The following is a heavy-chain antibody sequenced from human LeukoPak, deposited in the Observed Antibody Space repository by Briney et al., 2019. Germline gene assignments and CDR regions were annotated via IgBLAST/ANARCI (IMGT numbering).Heavy chain of an antibody. Sequence: PSETLSLTCAVYGGSFSGYYWSWIRQPPGKGLEWIGEINHSGSTNYNPSLKSRVTISVDTSKNQFSLKLSSVTAADTAVYYCARGGRGLPPRVVFDIGGKGKMVTVS. D-gene: IGHD3-10*01. J-gene: IGHJ3*02. CDR2: INHSGST. CDR1: GGSFSGYY. CDR3: ARGGRGLPPRVVFDI. V-gene: IGHV4-34*01.